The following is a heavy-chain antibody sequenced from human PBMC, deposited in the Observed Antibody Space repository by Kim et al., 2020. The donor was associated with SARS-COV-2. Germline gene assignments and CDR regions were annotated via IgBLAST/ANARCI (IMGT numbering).Heavy chain of an antibody. CDR3: ARVSYGSSSWYLFDP. CDR2: ISSSGTYI. D-gene: IGHD6-13*01. Sequence: GGSLRLSCAASGFTFSDYYMTWIRQAPGKGLEWLSYISSSGTYIKYADSVKGPFSISRDNAKNSLYLQMNSLRAEDTAVYYWARVSYGSSSWYLFDPWGRGTLVTVSS. CDR1: GFTFSDYY. J-gene: IGHJ5*02. V-gene: IGHV3-11*05.